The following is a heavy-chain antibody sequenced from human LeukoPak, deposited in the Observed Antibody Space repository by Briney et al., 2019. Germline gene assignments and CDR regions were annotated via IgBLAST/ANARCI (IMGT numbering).Heavy chain of an antibody. D-gene: IGHD3-10*01. CDR1: GFTFSSYA. CDR3: ANLLWFGELNNPDAFDI. J-gene: IGHJ3*02. CDR2: ISGSGGRT. V-gene: IGHV3-23*01. Sequence: PGGSLRLSCAASGFTFSSYAMSWVRQAPGKGLEWVSAISGSGGRTYYADSVKGRFTISRDNSKNTLYQQMNSLRAEDTAVYYCANLLWFGELNNPDAFDIWGQGTMVTVSS.